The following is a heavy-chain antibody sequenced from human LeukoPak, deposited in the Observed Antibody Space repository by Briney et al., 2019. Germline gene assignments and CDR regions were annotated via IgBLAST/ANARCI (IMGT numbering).Heavy chain of an antibody. CDR2: IIPIFGTA. CDR3: ATGDYYDSSGYYPNFTFDY. J-gene: IGHJ4*02. V-gene: IGHV1-69*05. D-gene: IGHD3-22*01. CDR1: GGTFSSYA. Sequence: SVKVSCKASGGTFSSYAISWVRQAPGQGLEWMGRIIPIFGTANYAQKFQGRVTITTDESTSTAYMELSSLRSEDTAVYYCATGDYYDSSGYYPNFTFDYWGQGTLVTVSS.